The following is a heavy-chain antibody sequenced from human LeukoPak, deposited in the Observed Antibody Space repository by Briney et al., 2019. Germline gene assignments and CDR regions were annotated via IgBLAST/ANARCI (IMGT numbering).Heavy chain of an antibody. J-gene: IGHJ6*03. CDR3: ARDSEGGRSSSWYSIGRPYYYYYMDV. CDR1: GGTFSSYA. D-gene: IGHD6-13*01. Sequence: ASVRVSCKASGGTFSSYAISWVRQAPGQGLEWMGGIIPIFGTANYAQKFQGRVTITADESTSTAYMELSSLRSEDTAVYYCARDSEGGRSSSWYSIGRPYYYYYMDVWGKGTTVTVSS. V-gene: IGHV1-69*13. CDR2: IIPIFGTA.